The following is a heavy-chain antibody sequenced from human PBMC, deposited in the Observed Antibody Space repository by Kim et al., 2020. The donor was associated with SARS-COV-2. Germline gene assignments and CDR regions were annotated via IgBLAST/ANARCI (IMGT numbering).Heavy chain of an antibody. Sequence: GGSLRLSCAASGFTFSSYAMSWVRQAPGKGLEWVSAISGSGGSTYYADSVKGRFTISRDNSKNTLYLQMNSLRAEDTAVYYCARLGGNCSSTSCYGSGISVFRQGWYFDLWGRGTLVTVSS. CDR2: ISGSGGST. V-gene: IGHV3-23*01. J-gene: IGHJ2*01. CDR3: ARLGGNCSSTSCYGSGISVFRQGWYFDL. D-gene: IGHD2-2*01. CDR1: GFTFSSYA.